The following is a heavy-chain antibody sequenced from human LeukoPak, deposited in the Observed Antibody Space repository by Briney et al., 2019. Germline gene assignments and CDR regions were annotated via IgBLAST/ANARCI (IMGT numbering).Heavy chain of an antibody. D-gene: IGHD4-17*01. J-gene: IGHJ4*02. V-gene: IGHV3-15*01. Sequence: PGGSLRLSCAASGFTFSNACMSWVRQAPGKGLEWVGRIKSKTDGGTTDYAEPVKGRFTISRDDSKKTLYLQMNSLKTEDTALYYCAAVSVDYGDSSFDFWGQKSPLSVSS. CDR2: IKSKTDGGTT. CDR1: GFTFSNAC. CDR3: AAVSVDYGDSSFDF.